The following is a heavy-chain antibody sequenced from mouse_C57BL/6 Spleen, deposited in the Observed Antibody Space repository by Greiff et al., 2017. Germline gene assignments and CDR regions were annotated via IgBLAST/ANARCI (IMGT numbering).Heavy chain of an antibody. V-gene: IGHV1-69*01. Sequence: VQLQQPGAELVMPGASVKLSCKASGYTFTSYWMHWVKQRPGQGLEWIGEIDPSDSYTNYNQKFKGKSTLTVDKSSSTAYMQLSSLTSEDSAVYYCARGGYFDYWGQGTTLTVS. J-gene: IGHJ2*01. CDR3: ARGGYFDY. CDR2: IDPSDSYT. CDR1: GYTFTSYW.